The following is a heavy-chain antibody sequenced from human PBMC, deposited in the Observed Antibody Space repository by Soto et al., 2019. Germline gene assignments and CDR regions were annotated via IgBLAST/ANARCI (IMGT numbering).Heavy chain of an antibody. J-gene: IGHJ6*02. Sequence: GGSLRLSCAASGFTFGSYWMNWVRQAPGKGLVWVSSIDSDGSSTTYADSVKGRFTTSRDNAKNTLYLQMSSLRVEDTAVYYCARGRTYGMDXWGQGTALTVS. CDR2: IDSDGSST. CDR1: GFTFGSYW. V-gene: IGHV3-74*01. CDR3: ARGRTYGMDX.